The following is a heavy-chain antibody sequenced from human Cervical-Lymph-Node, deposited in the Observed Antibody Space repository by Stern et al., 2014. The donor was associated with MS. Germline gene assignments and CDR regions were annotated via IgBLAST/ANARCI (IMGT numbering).Heavy chain of an antibody. CDR2: INANSGAT. J-gene: IGHJ4*02. V-gene: IGHV1-2*02. CDR3: ARDLAGDGDLYLDY. CDR1: GYTITGYY. D-gene: IGHD7-27*01. Sequence: LVEYGAEVKKPGASVKGSCKASGYTITGYYIHWVRQAPGQGLEWMGWINANSGATKHAQTFQVRFTMTRDTSISTAHMELSGLRADDTAVYYCARDLAGDGDLYLDYWGQGTLVTVSS.